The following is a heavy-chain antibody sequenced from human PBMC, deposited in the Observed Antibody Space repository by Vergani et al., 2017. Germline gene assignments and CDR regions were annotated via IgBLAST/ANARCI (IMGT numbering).Heavy chain of an antibody. CDR2: ISPNSGGT. CDR1: GYTFTGYY. V-gene: IGHV1-2*02. J-gene: IGHJ6*03. CDR3: ARSCGTNTCSNAGTQYYYYYYLDI. D-gene: IGHD2-8*01. Sequence: QVQLVQSGAEVKKPGASVKVSCKASGYTFTGYYMHWVRQAPGQALEWMGWISPNSGGTNYAQKFQGRVTMTRDTSISTAYMELSRLRSDDTAVYYCARSCGTNTCSNAGTQYYYYYYLDIWGKGTTVTVSS.